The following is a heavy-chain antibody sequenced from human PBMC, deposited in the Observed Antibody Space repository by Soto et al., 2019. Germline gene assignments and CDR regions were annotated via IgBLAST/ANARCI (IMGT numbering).Heavy chain of an antibody. CDR1: GFPFSDYY. D-gene: IGHD5-12*01. V-gene: IGHV3-11*01. Sequence: QVQVVESGGGLVKPGESLRLSCAATGFPFSDYYISWIRQAPGKGLEWIAFISNSGNSESYADSVKGRFTISRDNDKNSLSLQMNGLRAEDTAVYYCERYTGYGDYYFDYWGQGTLVTVSS. CDR2: ISNSGNSE. J-gene: IGHJ4*02. CDR3: ERYTGYGDYYFDY.